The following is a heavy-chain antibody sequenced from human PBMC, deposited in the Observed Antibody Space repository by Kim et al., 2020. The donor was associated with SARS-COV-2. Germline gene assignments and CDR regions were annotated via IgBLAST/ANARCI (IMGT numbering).Heavy chain of an antibody. V-gene: IGHV3-21*01. D-gene: IGHD1-1*01. CDR2: ISSSSSYI. Sequence: GGSLRLSCAASGFTFSSYSMNWVRQAPGKGLEWVSSISSSSSYIYYADSVKGRFTTSRDNAKNSLXLQMNSLRAEDTAVYYCARDXTGTXYYYYGMDVWGQGXXXTVSS. J-gene: IGHJ6*02. CDR1: GFTFSSYS. CDR3: ARDXTGTXYYYYGMDV.